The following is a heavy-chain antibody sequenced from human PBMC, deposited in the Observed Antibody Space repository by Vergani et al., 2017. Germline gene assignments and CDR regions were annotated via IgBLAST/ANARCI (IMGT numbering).Heavy chain of an antibody. CDR3: ARRPTWELGAFDI. J-gene: IGHJ3*02. CDR1: GYSINSDFY. CDR2: IYPSGNT. V-gene: IGHV4-38-2*01. D-gene: IGHD1-26*01. Sequence: QVQLRESGPGLVKPSETLSPTCAVSGYSINSDFYWGWIRQPPGKGLEWIATIYPSGNTYYNPSLNSRLTMSVDTSKNQFSLNLNSMTAADTAVYYXARRPTWELGAFDIWGQGTLVTVSS.